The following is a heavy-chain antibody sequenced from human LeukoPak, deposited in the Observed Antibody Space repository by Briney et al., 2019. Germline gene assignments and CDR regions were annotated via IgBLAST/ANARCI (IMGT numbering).Heavy chain of an antibody. D-gene: IGHD6-25*01. CDR1: GFTFSSYH. CDR2: ISGVGSTT. Sequence: GGSLRLSCAASGFTFSSYHMTWVRQAPGKGLEWVATISGVGSTTFYADSVRGRLTISRDNSKNTLYLQMNSLRAEDTAVYYCAKSEASGYGLGVGYYFYMDVWGKGTTVTVS. J-gene: IGHJ6*03. CDR3: AKSEASGYGLGVGYYFYMDV. V-gene: IGHV3-23*01.